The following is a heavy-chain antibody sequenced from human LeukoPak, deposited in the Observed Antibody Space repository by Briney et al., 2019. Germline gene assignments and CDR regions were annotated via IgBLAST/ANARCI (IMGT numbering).Heavy chain of an antibody. J-gene: IGHJ4*02. CDR1: GFTFSSYA. CDR2: TSYGGSNQ. Sequence: GRSLRLSCAASGFTFSSYAMHWVRQAPGKGLEWVAVTSYGGSNQYYADSVKGRFTLSRDNSKNTLYLQMNSLRAEDTAVYYCAKDRVAAATQLSFDYWGQGTLVTVSS. D-gene: IGHD2-15*01. CDR3: AKDRVAAATQLSFDY. V-gene: IGHV3-30-3*01.